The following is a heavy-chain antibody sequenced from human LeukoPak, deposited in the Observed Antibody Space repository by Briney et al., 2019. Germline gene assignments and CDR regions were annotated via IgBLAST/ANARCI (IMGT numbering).Heavy chain of an antibody. CDR1: GYTFTGYY. V-gene: IGHV1-2*02. CDR2: INPNSGGT. Sequence: ASVKVSCKASGYTFTGYYMHWVRQAPGQGLEWMGWINPNSGGTNYAQKFQGRVTMTRDTSISTAYMELSRLRSEDTAVYYCARESGYSSSWYSTRRYYFDYWGQGTLVTVSS. D-gene: IGHD6-13*01. CDR3: ARESGYSSSWYSTRRYYFDY. J-gene: IGHJ4*02.